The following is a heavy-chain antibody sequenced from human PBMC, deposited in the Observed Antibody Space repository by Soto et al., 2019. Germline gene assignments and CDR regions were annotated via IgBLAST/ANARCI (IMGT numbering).Heavy chain of an antibody. D-gene: IGHD6-13*01. CDR1: GGPIRSYY. J-gene: IGHJ6*03. Sequence: SETLSLTCTVSGGPIRSYYFSWIRQPPGKGLEWVGYSDYSGSTYDNPSLKSRVTISVDTSKNQFSLKLSSVTAADTAVYYCAREAAAGPLLRDYYYYYMAVWGKGTMVTVSS. CDR2: SDYSGST. CDR3: AREAAAGPLLRDYYYYYMAV. V-gene: IGHV4-59*12.